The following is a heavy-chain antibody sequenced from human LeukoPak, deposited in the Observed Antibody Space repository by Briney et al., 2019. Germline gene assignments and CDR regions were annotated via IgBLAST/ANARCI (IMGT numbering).Heavy chain of an antibody. V-gene: IGHV3-23*01. CDR1: GFSFSKYI. Sequence: GGSLRLSCAASGFSFSKYIMSWVRQAPGKGLFWVSAISGSGGSTYYADSVKGRFAISRDNSKNTLYLQMNNLRAEDTAVYYCARAYGKQQLVGDYWGQGTLVTVSS. CDR3: ARAYGKQQLVGDY. J-gene: IGHJ4*02. D-gene: IGHD6-13*01. CDR2: ISGSGGST.